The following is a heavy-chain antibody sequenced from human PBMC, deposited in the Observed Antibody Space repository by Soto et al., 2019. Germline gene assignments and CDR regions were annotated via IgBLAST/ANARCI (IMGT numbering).Heavy chain of an antibody. CDR3: ARVYVGPAMLRYYFDY. J-gene: IGHJ4*02. V-gene: IGHV4-31*03. CDR2: IYYSGST. D-gene: IGHD5-18*01. CDR1: GGSISSGGYY. Sequence: SETLSLTCTVSGGSISSGGYYWTWIRQHPGKGLEWIGYIYYSGSTYYNPSLKSRVTISLDTSKNQFSLKLSSVTAADTAVYYCARVYVGPAMLRYYFDYWGQGTLVTVSS.